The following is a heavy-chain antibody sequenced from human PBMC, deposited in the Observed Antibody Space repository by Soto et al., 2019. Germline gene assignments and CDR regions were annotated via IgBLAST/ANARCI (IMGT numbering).Heavy chain of an antibody. V-gene: IGHV4-34*01. CDR2: ISESVST. D-gene: IGHD1-1*01. Sequence: QVQLQQWGAGLVKPSETLSLSCAVYGQSFSGHSWAWIRQPPGKGLEWIGEISESVSTYYNPSLKSRVTISTDTSKNKFSLTLNSVTAADTAAYFCARGSGIVALPGELEDVNYDFWGQGTLVNVSS. CDR1: GQSFSGHS. J-gene: IGHJ4*02. CDR3: ARGSGIVALPGELEDVNYDF.